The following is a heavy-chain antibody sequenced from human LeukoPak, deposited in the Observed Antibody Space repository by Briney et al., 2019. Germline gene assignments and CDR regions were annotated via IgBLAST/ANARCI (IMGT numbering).Heavy chain of an antibody. V-gene: IGHV4-31*03. D-gene: IGHD6-13*01. Sequence: PWETLSLTCTVSGGSISSGGFYWSWIRQHPGKGLEWIGYISYSGTTYYNPSLKSRVTISVDTSKNQFSLKLSSVTAADTAVYYCARVGRAAAPSPGTFDYWGQGTMAAVSS. CDR3: ARVGRAAAPSPGTFDY. CDR2: ISYSGTT. J-gene: IGHJ4*02. CDR1: GGSISSGGFY.